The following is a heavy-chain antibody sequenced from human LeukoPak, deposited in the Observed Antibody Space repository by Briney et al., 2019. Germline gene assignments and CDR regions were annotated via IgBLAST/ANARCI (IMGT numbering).Heavy chain of an antibody. CDR3: AREIGMGAFDYYYYGMDV. D-gene: IGHD3-16*01. CDR1: GYTFTNYY. CDR2: INPSGGST. J-gene: IGHJ6*02. V-gene: IGHV1-46*01. Sequence: ASVKVSCKASGYTFTNYYMHWVRQAPGQGLEWMGIINPSGGSTSYAQKFQGRVTMTRDTSTSTVYMELSSLRSEDTAVYYCAREIGMGAFDYYYYGMDVWGQATTVTVSS.